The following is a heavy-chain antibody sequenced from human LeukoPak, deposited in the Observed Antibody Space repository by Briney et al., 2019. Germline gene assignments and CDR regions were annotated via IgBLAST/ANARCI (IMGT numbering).Heavy chain of an antibody. Sequence: PGGSLRLSCAASGFTFSSYAMSWVRQAPGKGLEWVSSISSSSNIYYADSVKGRFTISRDNAKNSLYLQMNTLRAEDTAVYYCAKFIAAPFYFDYWGQGTLVTVSS. J-gene: IGHJ4*02. V-gene: IGHV3-21*01. D-gene: IGHD6-13*01. CDR1: GFTFSSYA. CDR2: ISSSSNI. CDR3: AKFIAAPFYFDY.